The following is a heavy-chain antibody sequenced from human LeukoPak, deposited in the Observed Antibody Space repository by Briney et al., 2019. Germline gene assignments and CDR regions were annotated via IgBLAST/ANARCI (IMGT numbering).Heavy chain of an antibody. CDR3: ARDGNYDFWSGYYVY. J-gene: IGHJ4*02. CDR1: GFTFSSYG. Sequence: PGGSLRLSCAASGFTFSSYGMHWVRQAPGKGLEWVAFIRYDGSNKYYADSVKGRFTISRDNSKNTLYLQMNSLRAEDTAVYYCARDGNYDFWSGYYVYWGQGTLVTVSS. V-gene: IGHV3-30*02. D-gene: IGHD3-3*01. CDR2: IRYDGSNK.